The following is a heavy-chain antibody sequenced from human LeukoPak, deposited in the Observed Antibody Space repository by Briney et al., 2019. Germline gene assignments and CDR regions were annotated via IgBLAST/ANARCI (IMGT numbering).Heavy chain of an antibody. J-gene: IGHJ6*02. CDR2: IYYSGST. CDR3: ARDGIQLYGMDV. CDR1: GGSISSSSYY. V-gene: IGHV4-39*07. D-gene: IGHD5-18*01. Sequence: PSETLSLTCTVSGGSISSSSYYWGWIRQPPGKGLEWIGSIYYSGSTYYNPSLKSRVTISVDTSKNQFSLKLSSVTAADTAVYYCARDGIQLYGMDVWGQGTTVTVSS.